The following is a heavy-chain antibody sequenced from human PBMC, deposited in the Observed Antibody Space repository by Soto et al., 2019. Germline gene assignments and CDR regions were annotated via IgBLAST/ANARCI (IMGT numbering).Heavy chain of an antibody. CDR3: TKDGAYYFDS. V-gene: IGHV3-23*01. CDR2: VSGSGRIT. D-gene: IGHD3-16*01. J-gene: IGHJ4*02. Sequence: EVNLLESGGGLVQPGGSLRLSCAASGFTLSSFDMRWVRQAPGKGLEWVSAVSGSGRITYYAESVKGRFTISRDNAKNRLCLQMNNLRADDTAVYYCTKDGAYYFDSWGQGTLVTVSS. CDR1: GFTLSSFD.